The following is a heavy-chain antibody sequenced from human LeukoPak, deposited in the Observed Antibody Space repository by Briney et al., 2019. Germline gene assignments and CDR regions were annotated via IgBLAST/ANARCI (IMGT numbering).Heavy chain of an antibody. CDR2: INPNSGGT. J-gene: IGHJ4*02. D-gene: IGHD1-26*01. Sequence: ASVKVSCKASGYIFTGYYMHWVRQAPGQGLEWMGWINPNSGGTNSAQKFQGGVTMTRDTSISTAYMELSRLTSDETAVYYCARHPYSGSYHFDYWGQGTLVTVSS. CDR3: ARHPYSGSYHFDY. V-gene: IGHV1-2*02. CDR1: GYIFTGYY.